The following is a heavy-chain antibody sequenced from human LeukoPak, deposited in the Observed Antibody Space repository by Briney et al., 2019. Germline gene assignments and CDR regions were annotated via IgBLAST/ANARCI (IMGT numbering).Heavy chain of an antibody. CDR2: IRYDGSNK. CDR3: AKDLVGRPEVVPAAISFSLDY. CDR1: GFTFSSYG. J-gene: IGHJ4*02. D-gene: IGHD2-2*01. Sequence: GGSLRLSCAASGFTFSSYGMHWVRQAPGKGLEWVAFIRYDGSNKYYADSVKGRFTISRDNSKNTLYLQMNSLRAEDTAVYYCAKDLVGRPEVVPAAISFSLDYWGQGTLVTVSS. V-gene: IGHV3-30*02.